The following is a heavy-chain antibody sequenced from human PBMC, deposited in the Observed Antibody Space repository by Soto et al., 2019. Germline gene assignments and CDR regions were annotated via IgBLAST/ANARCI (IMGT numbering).Heavy chain of an antibody. J-gene: IGHJ5*02. V-gene: IGHV4-34*01. CDR2: INHSGST. CDR1: GGSFSGYY. Sequence: QVQLQQWGAGLLKPSETLSLTCAVYGGSFSGYYWSWIRQPPGKGLEWIGEINHSGSTNYNPSLKSRVTISVDTSKNQFSLKLSSVTAADTAVYYCARGLGVSSGYVRAWFDPWGQGTLVTVSS. CDR3: ARGLGVSSGYVRAWFDP. D-gene: IGHD5-12*01.